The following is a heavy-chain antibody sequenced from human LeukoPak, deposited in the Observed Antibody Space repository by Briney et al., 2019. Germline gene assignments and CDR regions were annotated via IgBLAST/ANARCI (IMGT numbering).Heavy chain of an antibody. CDR1: GYTFTIYY. Sequence: ASVKVSCKASGYTFTIYYMHWVRQAPGQGLEWIGWISPNSGGTKPVQKFQGRVTMTRDTSITTVYMELSGLSFDDTAVYYCARGGGRYSVDYWGQGTLVIVSS. CDR2: ISPNSGGT. CDR3: ARGGGRYSVDY. D-gene: IGHD1-26*01. J-gene: IGHJ4*02. V-gene: IGHV1-2*02.